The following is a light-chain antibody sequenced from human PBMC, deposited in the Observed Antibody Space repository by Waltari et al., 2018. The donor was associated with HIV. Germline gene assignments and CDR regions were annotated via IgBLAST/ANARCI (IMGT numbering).Light chain of an antibody. CDR3: QQDDTSPQWT. CDR2: GAS. CDR1: QSVTSTY. Sequence: ELVLTQSPGTLSLYPAERATLYCRASQSVTSTYLAWYQHKPGQAPRLLMYGASNRATGTPDRFSGSGSGTDLTLSISRLEPEDFAVYYCQQDDTSPQWTFGQGTKVEI. J-gene: IGKJ1*01. V-gene: IGKV3-20*01.